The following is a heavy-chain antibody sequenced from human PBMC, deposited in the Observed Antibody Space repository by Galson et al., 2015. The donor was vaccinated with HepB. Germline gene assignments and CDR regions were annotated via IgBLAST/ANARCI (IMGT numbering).Heavy chain of an antibody. Sequence: QSGAEVKKPGESLRISCKGSGYSFTSYWIGWVRQMPGKGLEWMGIIYPGDSDTRYSPSFQGQVTISADKSISTAYLQWSSLKASDTAMYYCARRGEQQLVPLRAFDIWGQGTMVTVSS. D-gene: IGHD6-13*01. CDR3: ARRGEQQLVPLRAFDI. CDR2: IYPGDSDT. J-gene: IGHJ3*02. CDR1: GYSFTSYW. V-gene: IGHV5-51*01.